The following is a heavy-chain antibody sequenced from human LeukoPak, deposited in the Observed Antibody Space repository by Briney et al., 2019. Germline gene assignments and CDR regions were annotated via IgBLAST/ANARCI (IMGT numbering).Heavy chain of an antibody. J-gene: IGHJ4*02. CDR3: ARVALGGVNLFAY. V-gene: IGHV3-21*01. Sequence: GGSLRLSCAASGFTFSSYTMNWVRQAPGKGLEWVSSISSSSSYIDYADSVKGRFTISRDNAENSLFLHMNSLRAEDTAVYYCARVALGGVNLFAYWGQGTLVTVSS. CDR2: ISSSSSYI. D-gene: IGHD3-16*01. CDR1: GFTFSSYT.